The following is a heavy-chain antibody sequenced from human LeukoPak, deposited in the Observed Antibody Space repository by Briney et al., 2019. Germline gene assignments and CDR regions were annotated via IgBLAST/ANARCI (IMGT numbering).Heavy chain of an antibody. CDR3: ARWGGDLGATGDDP. Sequence: ASVKVSRKASGYTFTSYDINWVRQATGQGLEWMGWMNPNSGNTGYAQKFQGRVTMTRNTSISTAYMELSSLRSEDTAVYYCARWGGDLGATGDDPWGQGTLVTVSS. V-gene: IGHV1-8*01. CDR1: GYTFTSYD. D-gene: IGHD1-26*01. J-gene: IGHJ5*02. CDR2: MNPNSGNT.